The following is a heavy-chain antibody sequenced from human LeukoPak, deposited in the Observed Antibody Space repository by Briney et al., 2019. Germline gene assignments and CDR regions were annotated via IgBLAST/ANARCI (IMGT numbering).Heavy chain of an antibody. D-gene: IGHD3-22*01. J-gene: IGHJ4*02. Sequence: ASVKVSCKASGYTFTGYYMHWVRQAPGQGLEWMGWINPNSGGTNYAQKFQGRVTMTRDTSISTAYMELSRLRSDDTAVYYCARDHYYDSSGYYRVSYLDYWGQGTLVTVSS. CDR3: ARDHYYDSSGYYRVSYLDY. CDR2: INPNSGGT. V-gene: IGHV1-2*02. CDR1: GYTFTGYY.